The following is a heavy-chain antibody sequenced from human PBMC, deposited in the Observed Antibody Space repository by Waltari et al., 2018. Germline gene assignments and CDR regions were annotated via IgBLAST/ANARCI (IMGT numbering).Heavy chain of an antibody. V-gene: IGHV1-69*01. D-gene: IGHD6-13*01. Sequence: QVQLVQSGAEVKKPGSPVKVSCKASAGTFSIYPISWVRQAPGPGLEWMGGIIPIFGTDNYAQKFQGRVTITADESTSTAYMELSSLRSEDTAVYYCARDQVYSSSWVYYYGMDVWGQGTTVTVSS. CDR3: ARDQVYSSSWVYYYGMDV. J-gene: IGHJ6*02. CDR1: AGTFSIYP. CDR2: IIPIFGTD.